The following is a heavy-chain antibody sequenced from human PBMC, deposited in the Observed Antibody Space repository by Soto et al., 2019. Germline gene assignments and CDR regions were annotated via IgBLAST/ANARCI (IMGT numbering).Heavy chain of an antibody. CDR3: AKDPELILQSTPLSFLI. CDR2: ISGSGGST. CDR1: GFTFSSYA. D-gene: IGHD2-15*01. Sequence: GSLRLSCAASGFTFSSYAMSWVRQAPGKGLEWVSAISGSGGSTYYADSVKGRFTISRDNSKNTLYLQMNSLRAEDTAVYYCAKDPELILQSTPLSFLIWGQRTMVTVSS. V-gene: IGHV3-23*01. J-gene: IGHJ3*02.